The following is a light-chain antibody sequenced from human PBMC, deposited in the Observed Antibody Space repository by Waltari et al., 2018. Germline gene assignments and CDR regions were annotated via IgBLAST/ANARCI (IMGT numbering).Light chain of an antibody. Sequence: QSVLTQPPSASGTPGQRVTISCSGSSSNIGGNTVTWYQHLPGTAPKLLIYSNNRRPSGVPDRCSGSKSGTSASLAISGLQSEDEADYYCAAWDDSLGGPYVVFGGGTKLTVL. V-gene: IGLV1-44*01. J-gene: IGLJ2*01. CDR1: SSNIGGNT. CDR3: AAWDDSLGGPYVV. CDR2: SNN.